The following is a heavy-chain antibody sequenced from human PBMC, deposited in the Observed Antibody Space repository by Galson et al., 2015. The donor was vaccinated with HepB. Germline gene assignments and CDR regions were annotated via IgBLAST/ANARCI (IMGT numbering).Heavy chain of an antibody. V-gene: IGHV3-48*01. CDR1: GFTFSSYS. CDR3: ARDARRVYCSGGSCYSSVRRYYFDY. CDR2: ISSSSSTI. D-gene: IGHD2-15*01. J-gene: IGHJ4*02. Sequence: SLRLSCAASGFTFSSYSMNWVRQAPGKGLEWVSYISSSSSTIYYADSVKGRFTISRDNAKNSLYLQMNSLRAEDTAVYYCARDARRVYCSGGSCYSSVRRYYFDYWGQGTLVTVSS.